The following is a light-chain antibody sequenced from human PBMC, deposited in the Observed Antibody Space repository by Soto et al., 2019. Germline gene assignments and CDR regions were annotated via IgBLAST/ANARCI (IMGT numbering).Light chain of an antibody. CDR3: SSYAGSDNFV. J-gene: IGLJ7*01. CDR1: SSDVGGYNNY. CDR2: EVS. Sequence: QSVPTQPPSASGSPGQSVTISCTGTSSDVGGYNNYVSWYQQHPGKAPKLMIYEVSKRPSGVPDRFSGSKSGNTASLTVSGLQAEDEADYYCSSYAGSDNFVFGTGTQLTVL. V-gene: IGLV2-8*01.